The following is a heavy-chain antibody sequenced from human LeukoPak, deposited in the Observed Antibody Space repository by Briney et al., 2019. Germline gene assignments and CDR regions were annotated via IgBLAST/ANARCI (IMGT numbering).Heavy chain of an antibody. Sequence: GGSLRLSCAASGFTFDDYTMHWVRQAPGKGLEWVSLISWDGGSTYYADSVKGRFTISRDNSKNSLYLQMNSLRTEDTALYYCAKEAIGSGWYWGKGTLVTVSS. CDR1: GFTFDDYT. V-gene: IGHV3-43*01. J-gene: IGHJ4*02. CDR2: ISWDGGST. D-gene: IGHD6-19*01. CDR3: AKEAIGSGWY.